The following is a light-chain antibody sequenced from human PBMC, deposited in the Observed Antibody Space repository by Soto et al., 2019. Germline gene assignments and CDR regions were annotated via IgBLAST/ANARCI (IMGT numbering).Light chain of an antibody. CDR1: QSVNNNY. CDR2: GAS. V-gene: IGKV3-20*01. CDR3: QHYRSSPPMYT. J-gene: IGKJ2*01. Sequence: EIVLTQSPGTLSLSPGERATLSCRASQSVNNNYLAWYQQKPGQAPRLLIFGASSRATGIPDRFSGSGSGTDFTLTISRLEPEDFAVYYCQHYRSSPPMYTFGQGTKLEIK.